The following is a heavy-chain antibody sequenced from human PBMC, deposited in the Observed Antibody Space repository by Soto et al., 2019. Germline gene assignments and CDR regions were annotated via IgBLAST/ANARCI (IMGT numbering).Heavy chain of an antibody. CDR1: GYMFTGYY. V-gene: IGHV1-2*02. CDR2: INPNSGVT. D-gene: IGHD3-10*01. CDR3: AREVTMVRGARVYGMDV. Sequence: ASVKVSCKASGYMFTGYYIHWVRQAPGQGLEWMGWINPNSGVTNYAQKFQGRVTMTRDMPISTAYMELSRLRSDDTAVYYCAREVTMVRGARVYGMDVWGQGTTVTVSS. J-gene: IGHJ6*02.